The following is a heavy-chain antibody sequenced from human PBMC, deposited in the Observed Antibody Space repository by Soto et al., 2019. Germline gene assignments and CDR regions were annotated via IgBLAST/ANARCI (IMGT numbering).Heavy chain of an antibody. Sequence: EVQLVESGGTLVQPGGSLRLSCAGSGFTFSDFWMNWVRLIPGKGLEWVAYIKPDGSATYYVDSVKGRFTISRDNAKNSLYLQMNSLRVEDTSVYYCARAGYCGPGCYYYFDYWGQGTLVTVSS. J-gene: IGHJ4*02. D-gene: IGHD2-21*02. CDR3: ARAGYCGPGCYYYFDY. V-gene: IGHV3-7*01. CDR2: IKPDGSAT. CDR1: GFTFSDFW.